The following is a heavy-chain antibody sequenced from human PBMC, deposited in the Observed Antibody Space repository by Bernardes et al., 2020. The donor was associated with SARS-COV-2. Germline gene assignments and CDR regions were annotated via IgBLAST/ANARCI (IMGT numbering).Heavy chain of an antibody. CDR1: GFTLSSYW. V-gene: IGHV3-74*01. CDR2: INEDGTRI. Sequence: GGSLRLSCAASGFTLSSYWMHWVRQAPGKGLVWVARINEDGTRIDYADSVRGRVTISRDSAKNTLYLQMNSLGAEDTALYYCAKDFTGDYDYWGQGTLVTVSS. D-gene: IGHD3-9*01. J-gene: IGHJ4*02. CDR3: AKDFTGDYDY.